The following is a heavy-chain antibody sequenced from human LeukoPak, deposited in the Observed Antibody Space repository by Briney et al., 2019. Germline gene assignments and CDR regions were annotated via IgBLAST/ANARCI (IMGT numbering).Heavy chain of an antibody. D-gene: IGHD6-13*01. Sequence: AASVKVSCKASGYTFTGYYTHWVRQAPGQGLEWMGRINPNTGGTDYAQKFQGRVTMTRDTSITTAYMELSRLTSDDTAIYYCAKVPPSITAAGNWLGPWGQGALVTVSS. CDR3: AKVPPSITAAGNWLGP. CDR2: INPNTGGT. CDR1: GYTFTGYY. J-gene: IGHJ5*02. V-gene: IGHV1-2*06.